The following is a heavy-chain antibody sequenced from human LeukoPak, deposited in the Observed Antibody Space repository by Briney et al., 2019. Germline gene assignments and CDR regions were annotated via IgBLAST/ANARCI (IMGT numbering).Heavy chain of an antibody. CDR1: GGSISSYY. CDR3: ARHRASPKTGPKGFYGMDV. J-gene: IGHJ6*02. Sequence: SETLSLTCTVSGGSISSYYWSWIRQPPGKGLEWIGYIYYSGSTNYNPSLKSRVTISVDTSKNQFSLKLSSVTAADTAVYYCARHRASPKTGPKGFYGMDVWGQGTTVTVSS. V-gene: IGHV4-59*08. D-gene: IGHD1-1*01. CDR2: IYYSGST.